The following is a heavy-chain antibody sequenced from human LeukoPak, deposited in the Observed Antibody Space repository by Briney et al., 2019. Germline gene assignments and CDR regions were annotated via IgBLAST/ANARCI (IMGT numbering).Heavy chain of an antibody. D-gene: IGHD1-26*01. CDR3: AREYSRYSGTYYDY. CDR1: GYTFTGHF. V-gene: IGHV1-2*02. J-gene: IGHJ4*02. CDR2: SNPNSGDT. Sequence: GASVKVSCKASGYTFTGHFIHWVRQAPGQGLEWMGWSNPNSGDTNYAQKFQGRVTTTRDTSISTVCMELSRVRSDDTAVYYCAREYSRYSGTYYDYWGQGTLVTVSS.